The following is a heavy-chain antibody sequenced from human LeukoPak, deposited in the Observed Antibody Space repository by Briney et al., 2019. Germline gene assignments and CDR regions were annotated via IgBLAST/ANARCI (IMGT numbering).Heavy chain of an antibody. D-gene: IGHD4-23*01. CDR1: GFTFSDYC. J-gene: IGHJ3*02. CDR2: ISSSGSTI. V-gene: IGHV3-11*01. CDR3: APRWEPTDAFDI. Sequence: GGSLRLSCAASGFTFSDYCMSWIRQAPGKGLEWVSYISSSGSTIYYADSVEGRFTISRDNAKNSLYLQMNSLSAEDTAVYYCAPRWEPTDAFDIWGQGTMVTVSS.